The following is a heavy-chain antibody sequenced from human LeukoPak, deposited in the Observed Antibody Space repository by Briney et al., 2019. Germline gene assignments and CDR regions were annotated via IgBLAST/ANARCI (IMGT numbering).Heavy chain of an antibody. V-gene: IGHV3-66*04. CDR2: MYSGGST. D-gene: IGHD4-17*01. J-gene: IGHJ4*02. CDR1: AFTVGSNY. Sequence: GGSLRLSCAAAAFTVGSNYMSWVRQAPGKGLEWVSVMYSGGSTKYADSMKGRFTISRDNSKNTLYLQMNSLRAEDTAMYYCARLVTTVTHFDYWGQGTQVTVSS. CDR3: ARLVTTVTHFDY.